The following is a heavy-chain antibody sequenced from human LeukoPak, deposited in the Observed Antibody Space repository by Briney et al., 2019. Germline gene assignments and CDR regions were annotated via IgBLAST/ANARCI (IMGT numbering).Heavy chain of an antibody. Sequence: GRSLRLSCAASGFTFSSYAMHWVRQAPGKGLEWVAVISYDGSNKYYADSVKGRFTISRDNSKNTLYLQMNSLRAEDTAVYYCARGGYSYSPDAFDIWGQGTMVTVSS. V-gene: IGHV3-30-3*01. J-gene: IGHJ3*02. D-gene: IGHD5-18*01. CDR2: ISYDGSNK. CDR3: ARGGYSYSPDAFDI. CDR1: GFTFSSYA.